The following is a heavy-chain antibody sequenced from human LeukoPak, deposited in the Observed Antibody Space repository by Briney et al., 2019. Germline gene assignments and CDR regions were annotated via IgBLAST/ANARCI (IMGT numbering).Heavy chain of an antibody. J-gene: IGHJ6*02. CDR1: GYSFTSYW. D-gene: IGHD3-10*01. CDR3: ARLYYGSGSYYKGMDV. V-gene: IGHV5-51*01. CDR2: IYPGDSDT. Sequence: GESLKISCKGSGYSFTSYWIGWVRQMPGKGLEWMGIIYPGDSDTRYSPSFQGQVTISADKSISTAYLQWSSLKASDTAMYCCARLYYGSGSYYKGMDVWGQGTTVSVSS.